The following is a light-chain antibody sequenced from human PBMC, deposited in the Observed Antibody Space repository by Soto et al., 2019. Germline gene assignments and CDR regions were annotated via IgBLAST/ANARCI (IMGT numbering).Light chain of an antibody. Sequence: DIQMTQSTSSLSASVGDRVTITCRASQSISSYLNWYQHKPGKAXTLXIYAASSLQSGVPSRFSGSGSGTDFTLTISSLQPEDFANYYCQQSYSPPPVTFGQGTRLEIK. CDR2: AAS. CDR3: QQSYSPPPVT. CDR1: QSISSY. J-gene: IGKJ5*01. V-gene: IGKV1-39*01.